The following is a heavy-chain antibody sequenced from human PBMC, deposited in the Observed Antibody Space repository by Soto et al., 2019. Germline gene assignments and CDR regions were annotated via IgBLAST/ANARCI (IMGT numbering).Heavy chain of an antibody. CDR2: ISAYNGNT. D-gene: IGHD1-26*01. J-gene: IGHJ5*02. Sequence: QVQLVQSVTEVKKPGASVKVSCKASGYAFSTYGISWVRQAPGQGLEWMGWISAYNGNTNYAQKLQDRVTMTTDTSTNTAYMEVRSLRSDDTAVYYCARSSGTSYIWFDPWGQGTLVIVSS. V-gene: IGHV1-18*01. CDR1: GYAFSTYG. CDR3: ARSSGTSYIWFDP.